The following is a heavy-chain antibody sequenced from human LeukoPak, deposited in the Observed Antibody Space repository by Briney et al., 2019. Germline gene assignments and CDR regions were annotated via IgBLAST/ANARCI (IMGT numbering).Heavy chain of an antibody. V-gene: IGHV3-21*01. J-gene: IGHJ3*02. Sequence: PGGSLRLSCAASGFTFTNYRMTWVRQAPGKGLEWVSSISSTSGYIFYADSVQGRFTISRDNAKTSLYLQMNSLRAEDTAVYYCARENGDYADDFDIWGQGTMVTVSS. CDR2: ISSTSGYI. CDR3: ARENGDYADDFDI. CDR1: GFTFTNYR. D-gene: IGHD4-17*01.